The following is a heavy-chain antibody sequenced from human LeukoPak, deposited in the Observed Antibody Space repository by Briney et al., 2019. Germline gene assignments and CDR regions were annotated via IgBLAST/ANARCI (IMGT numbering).Heavy chain of an antibody. Sequence: GGSLRLSCAASGFTFSGSAMHWVRQASGKGLEWVGRIRSKANSYATAYAASVKGRFTISRDNSKNTLYLQMNSLRAEDTAVYYCAKDPASLVYNWFDPWGQGTLVTVSS. CDR1: GFTFSGSA. CDR3: AKDPASLVYNWFDP. V-gene: IGHV3-73*01. D-gene: IGHD3-16*01. J-gene: IGHJ5*02. CDR2: IRSKANSYAT.